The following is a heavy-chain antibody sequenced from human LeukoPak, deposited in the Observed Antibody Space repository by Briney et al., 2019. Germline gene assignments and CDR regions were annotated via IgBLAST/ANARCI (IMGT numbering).Heavy chain of an antibody. CDR2: ISGSGGST. CDR3: AKATLRFLEWSPRYYFDY. CDR1: GFTLSSYA. D-gene: IGHD3-3*01. V-gene: IGHV3-23*01. Sequence: QPGGSLRLSCAASGFTLSSYAMSWVRQAPGKGLEWVSAISGSGGSTYYADSVKGRFTISRDNSKNTLYLQMNSLRAEDTAVYYCAKATLRFLEWSPRYYFDYWGQGTLVTVSS. J-gene: IGHJ4*02.